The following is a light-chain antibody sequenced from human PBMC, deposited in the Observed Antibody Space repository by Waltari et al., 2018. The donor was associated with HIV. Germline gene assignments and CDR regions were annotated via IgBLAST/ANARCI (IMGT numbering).Light chain of an antibody. V-gene: IGLV2-14*01. CDR3: SSYTSSSPLV. CDR1: SSDVGGYNY. J-gene: IGLJ2*01. CDR2: DVS. Sequence: SALTQPASVSGSPGQSITISCTGTSSDVGGYNYVSWYQQHPGKAPKPMIYDVSNRPAVVSNRFSGSKSGNTASLTVSGLQAEDEADYYCSSYTSSSPLVFVGGTKLTGL.